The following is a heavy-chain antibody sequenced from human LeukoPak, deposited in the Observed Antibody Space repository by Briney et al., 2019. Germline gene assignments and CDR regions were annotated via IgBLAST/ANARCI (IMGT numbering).Heavy chain of an antibody. Sequence: SVKVSCKASGGTFSSYAISWVRQALGQGLEWMGGIIPIFGTANYAQKFQGRVTITADESTSTAYMELSSLRSEDTAVYYCARGDWNDETPLDYWGQGTLVTVSS. CDR1: GGTFSSYA. V-gene: IGHV1-69*13. D-gene: IGHD1-1*01. CDR2: IIPIFGTA. CDR3: ARGDWNDETPLDY. J-gene: IGHJ4*02.